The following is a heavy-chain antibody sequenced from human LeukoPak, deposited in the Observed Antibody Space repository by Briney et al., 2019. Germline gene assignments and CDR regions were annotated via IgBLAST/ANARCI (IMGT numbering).Heavy chain of an antibody. CDR1: GFTFSSYE. J-gene: IGHJ4*02. CDR2: ISRGGNTI. CDR3: ARGYYDSSGYYRQGY. V-gene: IGHV3-48*03. D-gene: IGHD3-22*01. Sequence: GGSLRLSCAASGFTFSSYEMNWVRQAPGKGLEWVSCISRGGNTIYYTDSVKVRFTISRDNAKYSLLLQVNGLRAEDTEIYFCARGYYDSSGYYRQGYWGQGTLVTVSS.